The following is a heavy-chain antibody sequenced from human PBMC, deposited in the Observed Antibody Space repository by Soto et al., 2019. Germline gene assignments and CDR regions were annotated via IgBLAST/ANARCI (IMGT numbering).Heavy chain of an antibody. V-gene: IGHV4-59*01. CDR3: ARSQRRPEEIDY. CDR1: GDSINNYY. CDR2: ISYGGST. Sequence: SETLSLTCTVSGDSINNYYWSWIRQPPGKGLEWIGYISYGGSTNHNPSLKSRVTISVDTSKNQFSLKLSSVTAADTAVYYCARSQRRPEEIDYWGQGTLVTVSS. D-gene: IGHD2-2*01. J-gene: IGHJ4*02.